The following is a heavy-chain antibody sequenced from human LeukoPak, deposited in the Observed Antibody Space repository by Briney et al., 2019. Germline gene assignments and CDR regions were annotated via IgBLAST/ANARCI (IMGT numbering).Heavy chain of an antibody. CDR3: ARVDELLYSGFDY. CDR2: ISSSSSYI. D-gene: IGHD2-2*02. J-gene: IGHJ4*02. V-gene: IGHV3-21*01. Sequence: PGGSLRLSCAASGFTFSSYSMNWVRQAPGKGLEWVSSISSSSSYIYYADSVKGRFTISRDNAKNSLYLQTNSLRAEDTAVYYCARVDELLYSGFDYWGQGTLVTVSS. CDR1: GFTFSSYS.